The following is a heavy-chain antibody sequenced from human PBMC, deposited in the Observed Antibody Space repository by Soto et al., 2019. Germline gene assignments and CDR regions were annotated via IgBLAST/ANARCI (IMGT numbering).Heavy chain of an antibody. J-gene: IGHJ4*02. CDR2: IIPIFNSA. D-gene: IGHD5-12*01. V-gene: IGHV1-69*13. CDR1: GCTFNNYA. CDR3: ARDVTVASYAFDF. Sequence: SVKVSCKASGCTFNNYALSWVRQAPGQGLEWMGGIIPIFNSANYAQKFQGRVTITADDSTSTAYMELRSLRPDDTAVYYCARDVTVASYAFDFWGQGTLVTVSS.